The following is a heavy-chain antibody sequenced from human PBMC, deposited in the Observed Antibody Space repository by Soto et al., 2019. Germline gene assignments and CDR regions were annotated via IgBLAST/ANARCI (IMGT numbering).Heavy chain of an antibody. V-gene: IGHV4-34*02. CDR2: INHSGST. CDR1: GGSFSGYY. CDR3: AAAVARGWFDP. J-gene: IGHJ5*02. D-gene: IGHD6-19*01. Sequence: QVQLQQWGAGLLKPSETLSLTCAIYGGSFSGYYWSWIRQPPGKGLEWIGEINHSGSTNYNPSLKSRVAMSVDTSKHQFSLKLSSVTAADMAVYYCAAAVARGWFDPWGQGTLVTVSS.